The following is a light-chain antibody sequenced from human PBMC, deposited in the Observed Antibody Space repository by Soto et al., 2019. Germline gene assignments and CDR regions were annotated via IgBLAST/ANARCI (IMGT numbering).Light chain of an antibody. Sequence: AIQLTQSPSSLSASVGDRVTITCRASQGISSALAWYQQKPGKAPKLLIYDASSLESGVPSRFSGSGSRTDFTLTISSLQPEDFATYYCQQFNNPLTFGGGTKVDIK. V-gene: IGKV1D-13*01. J-gene: IGKJ4*01. CDR1: QGISSA. CDR3: QQFNNPLT. CDR2: DAS.